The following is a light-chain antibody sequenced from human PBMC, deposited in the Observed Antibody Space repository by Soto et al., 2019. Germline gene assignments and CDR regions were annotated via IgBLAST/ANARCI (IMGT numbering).Light chain of an antibody. V-gene: IGLV2-14*01. CDR1: SSDVGAYNY. J-gene: IGLJ1*01. CDR3: SSYTRSSTLYV. CDR2: EVT. Sequence: QSALTQPASVSGSPGQSITISCTGTSSDVGAYNYVCWYKQHPGKAPQLMIYEVTNRPSGVSDRFSGSKSGNTASLTISGLQAEDEADYYCSSYTRSSTLYVFATGTKLTVL.